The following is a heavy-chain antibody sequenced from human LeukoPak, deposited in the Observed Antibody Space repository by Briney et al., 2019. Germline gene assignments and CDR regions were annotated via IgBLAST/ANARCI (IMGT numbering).Heavy chain of an antibody. CDR3: ARDHEPMGAYYYYMDV. J-gene: IGHJ6*03. V-gene: IGHV1-2*02. CDR1: GGTFGSYA. D-gene: IGHD3-10*01. Sequence: ASVKVSCKASGGTFGSYAISWVRQAPGQGLEWMGWINPNSGGTNYAQKFQGRVTMTRDTSISTAYMELSRLRSDDTAVYYCARDHEPMGAYYYYMDVWGKGTTVTISS. CDR2: INPNSGGT.